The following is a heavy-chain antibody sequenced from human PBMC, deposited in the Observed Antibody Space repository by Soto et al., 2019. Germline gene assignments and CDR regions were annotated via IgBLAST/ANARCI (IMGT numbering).Heavy chain of an antibody. CDR1: GCTFSTYW. V-gene: IGHV3-15*01. D-gene: IGHD5-18*01. CDR2: IKSNTAGGTT. CDR3: SHGYYQYFNS. J-gene: IGHJ4*02. Sequence: SCAASGCTFSTYWMPWVRQVPGKGPEWVGRIKSNTAGGTTDFAAPVKGRFTISRDDSQNTLYLQMDSLKTEDTAVYYCSHGYYQYFNSWGPGTLVTVSS.